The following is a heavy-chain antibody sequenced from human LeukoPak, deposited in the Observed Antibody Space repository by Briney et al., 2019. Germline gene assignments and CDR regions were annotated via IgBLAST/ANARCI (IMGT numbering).Heavy chain of an antibody. J-gene: IGHJ4*02. CDR1: GFTFSSYA. V-gene: IGHV3-30-3*01. CDR3: ARGWGPGIAAAVYY. D-gene: IGHD6-13*01. CDR2: ISYDGSNK. Sequence: GGSLRLSCAASGFTFSSYAMHWVRLAPGKGLEWVAVISYDGSNKYYADSVKGRFTISRDNSKNTLYLQINSLRAEDTAVYYCARGWGPGIAAAVYYWGQGTLVTVSS.